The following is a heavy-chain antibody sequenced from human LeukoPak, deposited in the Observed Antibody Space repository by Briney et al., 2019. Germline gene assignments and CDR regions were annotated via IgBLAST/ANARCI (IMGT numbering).Heavy chain of an antibody. CDR2: INPNSGGT. D-gene: IGHD1-26*01. CDR3: ARIVTVRPYNWFDP. Sequence: ASVKVSCKASGYTFTGYYMHWVRQAPGQGLEWMGWINPNSGGTNYAQKFQGRVTITRDTSISTAYMELSRLRSDDTAVYYCARIVTVRPYNWFDPWGQGTLVTVSS. J-gene: IGHJ5*02. V-gene: IGHV1-2*02. CDR1: GYTFTGYY.